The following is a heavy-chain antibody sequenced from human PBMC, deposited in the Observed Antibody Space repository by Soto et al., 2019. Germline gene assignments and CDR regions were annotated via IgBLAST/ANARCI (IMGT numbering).Heavy chain of an antibody. CDR1: GGSVSDKTYY. Sequence: PSETLSLTCSVSGGSVSDKTYYWSWIRQPPGKRLEWIGYVYYSGTTNYNPSLKSRVTISVDLSKIRFSLRLSSVTTADTALYYCARTTAVPNTLRSRYFFDYWGQGTLVTVSS. CDR2: VYYSGTT. J-gene: IGHJ4*02. CDR3: ARTTAVPNTLRSRYFFDY. V-gene: IGHV4-61*01. D-gene: IGHD4-17*01.